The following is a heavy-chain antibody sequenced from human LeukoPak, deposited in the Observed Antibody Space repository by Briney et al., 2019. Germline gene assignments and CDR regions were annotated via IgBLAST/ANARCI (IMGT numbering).Heavy chain of an antibody. D-gene: IGHD2-2*01. V-gene: IGHV1-69*13. J-gene: IGHJ4*02. CDR2: IIPIFGTA. CDR3: ARGRYCSSTSCHGGENYFDY. CDR1: GGTFSSYA. Sequence: SVKVSCKASGGTFSSYAISWVRQAPGQGLEWMGRIIPIFGTANYAQKFQGRVTITADESTSTAYMELSSLRSEDTAVYYCARGRYCSSTSCHGGENYFDYWGQGTLVTVSS.